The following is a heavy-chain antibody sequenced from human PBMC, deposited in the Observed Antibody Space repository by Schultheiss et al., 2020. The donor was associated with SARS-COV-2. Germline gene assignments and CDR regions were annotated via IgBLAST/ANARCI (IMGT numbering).Heavy chain of an antibody. CDR1: GGTFSSYA. J-gene: IGHJ4*02. CDR3: ARVTGGVPAAPFDY. D-gene: IGHD2-2*01. CDR2: IIPIFGTA. V-gene: IGHV1-69*13. Sequence: SVKVSCKASGGTFSSYAISWVRQAPGQGLEWMGGIIPIFGTANYAQKFQGRVTITADESTSTVYMELSSLRSEDTAVYYCARVTGGVPAAPFDYWGQGTLVTVSS.